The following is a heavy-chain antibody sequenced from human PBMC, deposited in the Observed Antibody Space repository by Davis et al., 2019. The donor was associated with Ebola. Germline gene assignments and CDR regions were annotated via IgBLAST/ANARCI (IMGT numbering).Heavy chain of an antibody. CDR1: GFTFSSYA. D-gene: IGHD2-15*01. CDR2: ISGSGGST. V-gene: IGHV3-23*01. CDR3: AKVSQAGYCSGGSCYSPLDY. J-gene: IGHJ4*02. Sequence: PGGSLRLSCAASGFTFSSYAMSWVRQAPGKGLEWVSAISGSGGSTYYADSVKGRFTISRDNSKNTLYLQMNSLRAEDTALYYCAKVSQAGYCSGGSCYSPLDYWGQGTLVTVSS.